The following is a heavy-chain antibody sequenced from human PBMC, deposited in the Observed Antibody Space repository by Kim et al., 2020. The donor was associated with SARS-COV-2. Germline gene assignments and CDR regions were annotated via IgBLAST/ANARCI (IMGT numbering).Heavy chain of an antibody. D-gene: IGHD3-22*01. J-gene: IGHJ4*02. CDR3: AKAKSSYYYDSSGYDLDY. V-gene: IGHV3-30*18. CDR1: GFTFSSYG. Sequence: GGSLRLSCAASGFTFSSYGMHWVRQAPGKGLEWVAVISYDGSNKYYADSVKGRFTISRDNSKNTLYLQMNSLRAEDTAVYYCAKAKSSYYYDSSGYDLDYWGQGTLVTVSS. CDR2: ISYDGSNK.